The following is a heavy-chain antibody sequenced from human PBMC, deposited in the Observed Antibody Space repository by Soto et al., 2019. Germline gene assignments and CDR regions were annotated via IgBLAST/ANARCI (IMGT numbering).Heavy chain of an antibody. CDR2: IYYSGST. Sequence: QLQLQESGPGLVKPSETLSLTCTVSGGSISSSSYYWGWIRQPPGKGLEWIGSIYYSGSTYYNPSLKSRVPISGDTSKTHFSPRLSSVTAADTAVYYCARLGAGYSMPEWWFDPWGQGTLVTVSS. V-gene: IGHV4-39*02. CDR3: ARLGAGYSMPEWWFDP. D-gene: IGHD5-18*01. CDR1: GGSISSSSYY. J-gene: IGHJ5*02.